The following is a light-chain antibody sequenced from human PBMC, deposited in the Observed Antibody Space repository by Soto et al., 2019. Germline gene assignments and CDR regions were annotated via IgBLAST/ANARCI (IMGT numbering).Light chain of an antibody. CDR1: QSISSW. V-gene: IGKV1-5*03. J-gene: IGKJ1*01. Sequence: DIQMAQSPSTLSACVGDRVTITCRASQSISSWLAWYQQKPGKAPKLLIYEASSLERGVPSRFSGSGSGTEFTLTISSLQPEDFATYDCQQYNSYSRKFGQGTKVDIK. CDR3: QQYNSYSRK. CDR2: EAS.